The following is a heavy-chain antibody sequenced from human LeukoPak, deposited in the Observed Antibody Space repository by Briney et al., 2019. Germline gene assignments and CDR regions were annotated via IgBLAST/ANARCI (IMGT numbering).Heavy chain of an antibody. D-gene: IGHD5-12*01. CDR2: INQDGSEA. Sequence: GGSLRLSCAASGFTFSNYWMRWVRQAPGKGLEWVAHINQDGSEAHYMDSVKARFIISRDNAKNSLSLQMGRLRAEDTAVYYCVRDGGVSGYDLLDYWGQGTLVTVTS. J-gene: IGHJ4*02. CDR3: VRDGGVSGYDLLDY. CDR1: GFTFSNYW. V-gene: IGHV3-7*01.